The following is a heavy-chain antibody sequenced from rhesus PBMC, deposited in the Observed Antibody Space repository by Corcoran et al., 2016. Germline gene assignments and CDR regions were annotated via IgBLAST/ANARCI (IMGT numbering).Heavy chain of an antibody. CDR2: ISGSGGST. V-gene: IGHV4-173*01. CDR3: ARGYSSWGYCDY. J-gene: IGHJ4*01. CDR1: GGSISSNY. D-gene: IGHD6-13*01. Sequence: QLQLQESGPGLVKPSETLSLTCAVSGGSISSNYWSWIRQAPGKGLGWIRRISGSGGSTHSNRTLRCRVTSSTDKSKNQFSLKLSSGTAADTAVYYGARGYSSWGYCDYWGQGVLVTVSS.